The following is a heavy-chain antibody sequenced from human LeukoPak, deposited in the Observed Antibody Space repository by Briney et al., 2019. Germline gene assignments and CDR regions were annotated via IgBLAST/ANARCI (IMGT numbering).Heavy chain of an antibody. D-gene: IGHD3-10*01. J-gene: IGHJ5*02. V-gene: IGHV5-51*01. CDR2: IYPGDSDT. CDR1: GYSFTSYW. Sequence: SLKISCKGSGYSFTSYWIGWVRQMPGKGLEWMGIIYPGDSDTRYGPSFQGQVTISADKSISTAYLQWSSLKASDTAMYYCARRYYGSGSYYNWFDPWGQGTLVTVSS. CDR3: ARRYYGSGSYYNWFDP.